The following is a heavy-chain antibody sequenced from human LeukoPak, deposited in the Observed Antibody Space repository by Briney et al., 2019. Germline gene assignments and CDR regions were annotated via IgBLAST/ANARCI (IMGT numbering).Heavy chain of an antibody. V-gene: IGHV3-13*01. D-gene: IGHD3-22*01. CDR1: GFTFSSYD. J-gene: IGHJ4*02. Sequence: GGSLRLSCAASGFTFSSYDMHWVRQATGKGLEWVSAIGTAGDTYYPGSVKGRFTISRESAKNSLYLQMNSLRAGDTAVYYCARAPPDYYDSSGSLDYRGQGTLVTVSS. CDR3: ARAPPDYYDSSGSLDY. CDR2: IGTAGDT.